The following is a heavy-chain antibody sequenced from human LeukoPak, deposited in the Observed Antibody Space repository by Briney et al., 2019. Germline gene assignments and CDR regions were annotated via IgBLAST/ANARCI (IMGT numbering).Heavy chain of an antibody. Sequence: GGSLRLSCAASGFTFSSYSMNWVRQAPGKGLEWVSSISSSSSYIYYADSVKGRFTISRDNAKNSLYLQMNSLRAEDTAVYYCARVYSSGWLPFDYWGQGTLVTVSS. J-gene: IGHJ4*02. CDR1: GFTFSSYS. CDR3: ARVYSSGWLPFDY. D-gene: IGHD6-19*01. V-gene: IGHV3-21*01. CDR2: ISSSSSYI.